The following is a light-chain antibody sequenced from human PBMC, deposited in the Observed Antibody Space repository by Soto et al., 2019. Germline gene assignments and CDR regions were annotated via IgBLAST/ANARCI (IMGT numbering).Light chain of an antibody. CDR1: QSISSY. V-gene: IGKV1-39*01. CDR3: QQSYSTLGLT. CDR2: AAS. Sequence: DIQMTQSPSSLSASVGDRVTITCRASQSISSYLNWYQQKPGKAPKLLIYAASSLQTGVPSRFSGSDSWIDFTLTISSLQPEDFATYYCQQSYSTLGLTFGGGTKVEIK. J-gene: IGKJ4*01.